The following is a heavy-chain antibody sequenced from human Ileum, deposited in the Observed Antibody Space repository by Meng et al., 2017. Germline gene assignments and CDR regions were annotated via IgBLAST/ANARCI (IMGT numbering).Heavy chain of an antibody. Sequence: ASVKVSCKSSGYTFNNYDINWVRQATGQGLEWMGWMNPNSGNTGYAQKFQGRVTITMNTSMTTAYMELRSLRSDDTAIYYCARGIRRGDYWFDPWGQGTLVTGLL. CDR1: GYTFNNYD. CDR3: ARGIRRGDYWFDP. V-gene: IGHV1-8*03. D-gene: IGHD2-21*02. CDR2: MNPNSGNT. J-gene: IGHJ5*02.